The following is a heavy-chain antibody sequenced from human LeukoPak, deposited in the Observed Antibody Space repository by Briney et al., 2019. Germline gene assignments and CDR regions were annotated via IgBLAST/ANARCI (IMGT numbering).Heavy chain of an antibody. D-gene: IGHD3-10*01. J-gene: IGHJ4*02. CDR2: ISSSSSYI. V-gene: IGHV3-21*01. Sequence: GGSLRLSCAASGFTFSSYSMNWVRQAPGKGLEWVSSISSSSSYIYYADSVKGRFTISRDNAKNSLYLQMNSLSSEDTAVYYCARLTGDFDYWGQGTLVTVSS. CDR1: GFTFSSYS. CDR3: ARLTGDFDY.